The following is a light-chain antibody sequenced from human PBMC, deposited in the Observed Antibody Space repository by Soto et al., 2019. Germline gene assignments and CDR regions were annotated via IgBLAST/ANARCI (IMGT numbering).Light chain of an antibody. J-gene: IGKJ4*01. CDR3: QHYDHLPPLS. CDR1: QSVSSY. CDR2: DAS. V-gene: IGKV3-11*01. Sequence: PGERATLSCRASQSVSSYLAWYQQRPGQAPRLLIYDASNRATGIPARFSGSGSGTDFTLTISSLEPEDFAVYYCQHYDHLPPLSFGGGTKVEIK.